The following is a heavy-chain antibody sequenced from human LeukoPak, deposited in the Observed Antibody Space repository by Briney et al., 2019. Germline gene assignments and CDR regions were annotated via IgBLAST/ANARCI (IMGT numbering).Heavy chain of an antibody. Sequence: SETLSLTCTVSGGSISSYYWSWIRQPPGQGQEWIGFIYYSGSTNYNPSLKSRVTISVDTAKNQFSLTLSSVIAADTAVYCCAREGYYSYYYYMDVWGKGTTVTVSS. D-gene: IGHD3-22*01. CDR3: AREGYYSYYYYMDV. CDR1: GGSISSYY. V-gene: IGHV4-59*01. CDR2: IYYSGST. J-gene: IGHJ6*03.